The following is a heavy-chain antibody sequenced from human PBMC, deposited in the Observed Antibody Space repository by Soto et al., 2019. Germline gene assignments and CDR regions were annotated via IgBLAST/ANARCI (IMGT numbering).Heavy chain of an antibody. D-gene: IGHD6-13*01. J-gene: IGHJ4*02. CDR2: IHYSGRN. CDR1: GASFRSDEHN. V-gene: IGHV4-30-4*08. CDR3: ARYGSRTWYSYYFDY. Sequence: TLAPTVKVPGASFRSDEHNWSCVLQAPGRRLGWTGHIHYSGRNYYNLSLTSRVTISRDKSENQLSLKLSSVPAADTAVYYCARYGSRTWYSYYFDYWGQGTLVTVSS.